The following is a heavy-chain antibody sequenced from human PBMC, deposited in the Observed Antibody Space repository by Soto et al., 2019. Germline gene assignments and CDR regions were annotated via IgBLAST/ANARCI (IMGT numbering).Heavy chain of an antibody. V-gene: IGHV4-59*08. CDR1: GGSISSYY. CDR3: ARRYGYSFDY. J-gene: IGHJ4*02. D-gene: IGHD1-1*01. Sequence: VQLQESGPGLVKPSETLSLTCTVSGGSISSYYWSWIRQPPGKGLEWIGYIYYSGSTNYNPSLKNRVTISVDTSKNQFSLKLSSVTAADTAVYYCARRYGYSFDYWGQGTLVTVSS. CDR2: IYYSGST.